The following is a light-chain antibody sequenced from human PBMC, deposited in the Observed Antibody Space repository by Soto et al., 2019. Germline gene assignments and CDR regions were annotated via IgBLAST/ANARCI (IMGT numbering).Light chain of an antibody. CDR3: QQCSWHPFTVT. J-gene: IGKJ4*01. CDR1: QSVSSN. Sequence: EIVMTQSPATLSVSPGERATLSCRASQSVSSNLAWYQQKPGQAPRLLIYDASTSTTGIPARFSGSGSETEYTLTISSLQSEDSAVYYCQQCSWHPFTVTFGEGTKVEIK. CDR2: DAS. V-gene: IGKV3-15*01.